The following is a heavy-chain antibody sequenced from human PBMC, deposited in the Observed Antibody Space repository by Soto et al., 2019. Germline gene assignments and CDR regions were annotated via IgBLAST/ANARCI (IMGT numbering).Heavy chain of an antibody. CDR2: ISNTGNT. Sequence: VQLQESGPRLVRPSETLSLSCTVSGGSISGYYWNWIRQPPGGGLEWIGYISNTGNTNYNPSLKSRVSISVDTSKNQVSLNLRAVTAEDTALYSCARDSAVGSSKTGFEYWGQGTLVTVSS. CDR1: GGSISGYY. V-gene: IGHV4-59*01. D-gene: IGHD2-2*01. J-gene: IGHJ4*02. CDR3: ARDSAVGSSKTGFEY.